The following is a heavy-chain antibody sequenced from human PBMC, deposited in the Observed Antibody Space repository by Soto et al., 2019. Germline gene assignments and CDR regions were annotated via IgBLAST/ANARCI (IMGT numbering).Heavy chain of an antibody. D-gene: IGHD3-22*01. J-gene: IGHJ3*02. CDR2: IKQDGSEK. CDR1: GFTFSTYW. V-gene: IGHV3-7*05. Sequence: PGGSLRLSCAASGFTFSTYWMSWVRQTPGKGLEWVANIKQDGSEKWYVDSVKGRFTISRDSSKNTLYLQMNSLGAEDTAMYYCAKGGDYYDSSGYYSVGTFDIWGQGTMVTVSS. CDR3: AKGGDYYDSSGYYSVGTFDI.